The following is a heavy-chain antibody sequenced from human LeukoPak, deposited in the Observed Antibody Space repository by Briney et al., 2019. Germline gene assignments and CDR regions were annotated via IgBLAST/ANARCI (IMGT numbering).Heavy chain of an antibody. CDR3: ATCAGTSSNYFQH. D-gene: IGHD3-10*01. CDR2: INPGDSDT. V-gene: IGHV5-51*01. Sequence: GESLKISCKGSGYSFTTSWIGWVRQMPGKGLEWMGIINPGDSDTRYSPSFQGQVTISADKSTSTAYLQWNSLKASDTAIYYCATCAGTSSNYFQHWGQGTLVTVSS. J-gene: IGHJ1*01. CDR1: GYSFTTSW.